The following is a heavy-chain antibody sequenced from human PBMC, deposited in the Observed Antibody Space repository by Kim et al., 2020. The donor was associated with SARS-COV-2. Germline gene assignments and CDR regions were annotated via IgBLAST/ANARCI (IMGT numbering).Heavy chain of an antibody. J-gene: IGHJ6*02. CDR3: ARASKDGYKGYYYYGMDV. CDR2: IYYSGST. Sequence: SETLSLTCTVSGGSISSYYWSWIRQPPGKGLEWIGYIYYSGSTNYNPSLKSRVTISVDTSKNQFSLKLSSVTAADTAVYYCARASKDGYKGYYYYGMDVWGQGTPVTVSS. D-gene: IGHD5-12*01. CDR1: GGSISSYY. V-gene: IGHV4-59*08.